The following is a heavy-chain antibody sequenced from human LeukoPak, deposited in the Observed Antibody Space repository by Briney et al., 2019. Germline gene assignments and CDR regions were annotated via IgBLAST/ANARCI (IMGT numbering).Heavy chain of an antibody. V-gene: IGHV3-23*01. D-gene: IGHD5-12*01. J-gene: IGHJ4*02. CDR1: GFTFSTYA. CDR2: IGGSGVGT. CDR3: AKGFSGHDSDFDY. Sequence: GGSLRLSCAASGFTFSTYAMSWVRQAPGKGLEWVSAIGGSGVGTYYADSVKGRFTISRDNSKTTLDLQMNSLRAEDTAVYYSAKGFSGHDSDFDYWGQGTPVTVSS.